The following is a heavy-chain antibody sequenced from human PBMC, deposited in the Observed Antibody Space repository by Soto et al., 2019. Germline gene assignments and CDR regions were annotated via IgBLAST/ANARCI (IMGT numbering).Heavy chain of an antibody. CDR1: GYSFTSYW. J-gene: IGHJ6*02. V-gene: IGHV5-51*01. CDR3: ARSRSNVDTTTITEEIYYYFGMDV. D-gene: IGHD5-18*01. Sequence: GESLKISCKGSGYSFTSYWMGWVRQVPGKGLEWMGIIYPGDSDTRYSPSFQGQVTISADKSISTAYVQWSNLKASDTATYYCARSRSNVDTTTITEEIYYYFGMDVWGQGTTVTVSS. CDR2: IYPGDSDT.